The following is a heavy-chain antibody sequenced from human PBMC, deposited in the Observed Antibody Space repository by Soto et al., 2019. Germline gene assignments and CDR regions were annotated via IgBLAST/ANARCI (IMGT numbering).Heavy chain of an antibody. D-gene: IGHD6-19*01. CDR3: VRLKGIAVAGIGSNAFDI. J-gene: IGHJ3*02. CDR2: IYPGDSQT. Sequence: PGESLKISCKGSGYSFTNYWIGWVRLLPGKGLEWMGIIYPGDSQTKYSPSFQGQVTISADKSISTAYVQWSSLKASDTAMYYCVRLKGIAVAGIGSNAFDIWGQGTMVTVSS. CDR1: GYSFTNYW. V-gene: IGHV5-51*01.